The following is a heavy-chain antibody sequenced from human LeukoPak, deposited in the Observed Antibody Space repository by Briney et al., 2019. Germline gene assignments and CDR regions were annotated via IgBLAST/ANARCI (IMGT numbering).Heavy chain of an antibody. CDR2: ISYDGSNK. CDR3: ARDPTAYYYDSSGYYRPRTYYFDY. J-gene: IGHJ4*02. CDR1: GFTFSSYA. Sequence: GGSLRLSCAASGFTFSSYAMHWVRQAPGKGLEWVAVISYDGSNKYYADSVKGRFTISRDNSKNTLYLQMNSLRAEDTAVYYCARDPTAYYYDSSGYYRPRTYYFDYWGQGTLVTVSS. D-gene: IGHD3-22*01. V-gene: IGHV3-30-3*01.